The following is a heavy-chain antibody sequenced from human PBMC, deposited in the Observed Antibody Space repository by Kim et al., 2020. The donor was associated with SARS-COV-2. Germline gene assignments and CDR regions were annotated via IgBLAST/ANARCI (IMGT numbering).Heavy chain of an antibody. D-gene: IGHD6-19*01. CDR1: GYTFTNYY. CDR3: ARTLTYNSGCFDF. V-gene: IGHV1-46*01. Sequence: ASVKVSCKASGYTFTNYYMHWVRQAPGQGLEWMGIINPIGGSTTYAQKFQGRVTMTRDMSTSTVYMELSSLRSEDTAVYYCARTLTYNSGCFDFWGQGTLVTVSS. J-gene: IGHJ4*02. CDR2: INPIGGST.